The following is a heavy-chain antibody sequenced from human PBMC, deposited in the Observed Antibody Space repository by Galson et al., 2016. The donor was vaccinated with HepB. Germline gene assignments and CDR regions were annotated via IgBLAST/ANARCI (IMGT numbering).Heavy chain of an antibody. Sequence: SVKVSCKASGGTFSTYGISWVRQAPGQGLEWMGWISAYSGDTNHAQELQGRVTLTTDTPTRTAYMELRNLRSDDTAVYYCVRDRDRTLDYWGQGTLVAVSS. V-gene: IGHV1-18*01. J-gene: IGHJ4*02. CDR2: ISAYSGDT. D-gene: IGHD1-7*01. CDR1: GGTFSTYG. CDR3: VRDRDRTLDY.